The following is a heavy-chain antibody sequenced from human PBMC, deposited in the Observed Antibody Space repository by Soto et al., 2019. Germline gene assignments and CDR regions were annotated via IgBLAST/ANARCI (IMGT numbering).Heavy chain of an antibody. CDR1: GFSLDITGLG. CDR3: ARRRTPAGFDS. J-gene: IGHJ4*02. D-gene: IGHD1-7*01. Sequence: QISLTESGPTLVKPTQTLTLTCSFSGFSLDITGLGGGWIRQPPGKALEWLALVYWDDDKRYSPSLKNRVTITQISSKNQVVLSMTDMDPVDTATYFCARRRTPAGFDSWGQGILVTVSS. CDR2: VYWDDDK. V-gene: IGHV2-5*02.